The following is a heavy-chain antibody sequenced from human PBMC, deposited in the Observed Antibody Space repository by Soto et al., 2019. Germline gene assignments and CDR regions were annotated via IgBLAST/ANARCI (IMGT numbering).Heavy chain of an antibody. V-gene: IGHV5-51*01. CDR2: IYPADSDT. Sequence: ESLKISCKGSGYIFPSNWIGWVRQMPGKGLEWMGVIYPADSDTRYSPSFQGQVTISVDKSVSTAYLHWSSLKASDTAMYYCARSASYCSRTSCHFNYWGQGTPVTVSS. J-gene: IGHJ4*02. CDR3: ARSASYCSRTSCHFNY. D-gene: IGHD2-2*01. CDR1: GYIFPSNW.